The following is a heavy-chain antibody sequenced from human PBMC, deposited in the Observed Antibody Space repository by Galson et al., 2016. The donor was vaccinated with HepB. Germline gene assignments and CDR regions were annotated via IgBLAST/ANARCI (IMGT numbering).Heavy chain of an antibody. CDR3: ARQVGATHYH. D-gene: IGHD1-26*01. Sequence: QSGAEVKKPGESLKISCQGSGYSFAKYWIVWVRQMPGKGLEWMGIIYPGDSDTTYGPSFQGQVTISADKSISTAYLQWSSLKASDTAMYYCARQVGATHYHWGQGTLVTVSS. J-gene: IGHJ5*02. V-gene: IGHV5-51*01. CDR2: IYPGDSDT. CDR1: GYSFAKYW.